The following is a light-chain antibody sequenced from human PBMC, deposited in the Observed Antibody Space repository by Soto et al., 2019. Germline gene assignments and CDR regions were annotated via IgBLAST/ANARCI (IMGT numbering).Light chain of an antibody. CDR1: SRDVGSYYL. V-gene: IGLV2-23*03. J-gene: IGLJ2*01. CDR2: EGS. CDR3: CSYAGSRTVVV. Sequence: QSALTQPASVSGSPGQSITISCTGTSRDVGSYYLVSWYQQHPGKAPKLMIFEGSKRPSGVSNRFSGSKSGNTASLTISGLQAEDEADYYCCSYAGSRTVVVFGGGTKLTVL.